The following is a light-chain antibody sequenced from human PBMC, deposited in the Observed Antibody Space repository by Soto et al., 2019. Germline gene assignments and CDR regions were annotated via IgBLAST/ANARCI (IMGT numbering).Light chain of an antibody. V-gene: IGKV3-15*01. J-gene: IGKJ1*01. Sequence: EIVMTQSPATLSVSPGERASLSCRASQSVSSNLAWYQQKPGQAPRLLIYGASTRATGIPARFSGSGSGTEFTLTISSLQSEDFAFYYCQQYNNWPRTFAQGTKVDIK. CDR2: GAS. CDR3: QQYNNWPRT. CDR1: QSVSSN.